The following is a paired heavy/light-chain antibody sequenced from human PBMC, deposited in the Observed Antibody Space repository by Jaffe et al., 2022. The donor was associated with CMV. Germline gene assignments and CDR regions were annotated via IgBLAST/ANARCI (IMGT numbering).Heavy chain of an antibody. V-gene: IGHV3-23*01. CDR1: GFTFSGYA. CDR3: AAAYCGGDCYSSGFDY. D-gene: IGHD2-21*02. CDR2: MSGSGDRT. J-gene: IGHJ4*02. Sequence: VQLLESGGGLVQPGGSLRLSCAASGFTFSGYAMSWVRQAPGKGLEWVSAMSGSGDRTYYADSVKGRFTISRDISKNTLYLRMNSLGADDTAVYYCAAAYCGGDCYSSGFDYWGQGTLVTVSS.
Light chain of an antibody. CDR3: LQGTHWPYT. CDR1: QSLVHSNGNTY. CDR2: KVS. Sequence: DVVMTQSPLSVPVTLGQPASISCRSSQSLVHSNGNTYLNWFQQRPGQSPRRLIYKVSNRDSGVPDRFSGSGSGTDFTLKISRVEAEDVGVYYCLQGTHWPYTFGQGTKLEIK. V-gene: IGKV2-30*02. J-gene: IGKJ2*01.